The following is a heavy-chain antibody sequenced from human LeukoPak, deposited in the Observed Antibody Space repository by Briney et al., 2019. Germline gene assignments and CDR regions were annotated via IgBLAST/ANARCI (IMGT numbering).Heavy chain of an antibody. CDR3: ARVGDCGRASCYAIDY. D-gene: IGHD2-2*01. CDR2: ISGSGGST. V-gene: IGHV3-23*01. J-gene: IGHJ4*02. Sequence: PGGSLRLSCAASGFTFSSYAMSWVRQAPGKGLEWVSAISGSGGSTYYTDSVKGRFTISRDNPKNTLYLQMNSLRAEDTAVYYCARVGDCGRASCYAIDYWGQGTLVTVSS. CDR1: GFTFSSYA.